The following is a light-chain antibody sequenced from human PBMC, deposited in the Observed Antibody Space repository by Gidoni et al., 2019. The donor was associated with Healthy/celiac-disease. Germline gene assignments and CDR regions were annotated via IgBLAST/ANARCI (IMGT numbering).Light chain of an antibody. CDR2: SNN. J-gene: IGLJ2*01. V-gene: IGLV1-44*01. CDR3: AAWDDSLNGVV. Sequence: QSVLTQPPPASGTTGQRVTISCPGSSSNIGSNTVNWYQQLPGTAPKLLIYSNNQRPSGVPDRFSGSKSGTSASLAISGLQSEDEADYYCAAWDDSLNGVVFGGGTKLTVL. CDR1: SSNIGSNT.